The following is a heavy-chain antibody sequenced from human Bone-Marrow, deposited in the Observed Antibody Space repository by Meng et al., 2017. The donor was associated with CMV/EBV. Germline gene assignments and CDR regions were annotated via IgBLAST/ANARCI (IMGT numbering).Heavy chain of an antibody. D-gene: IGHD6-13*01. CDR1: GFTFSIYG. CDR2: IRYDGSKK. Sequence: GESLKISCAASGFTFSIYGMHWVRQAPGKGLEWVAGIRYDGSKKYYGDSVKGRFAISRDNSKNTHYLQMNSLRAEDTAVYYCAKEAGSNNWYFDLWGRGTRVTGSS. J-gene: IGHJ2*01. CDR3: AKEAGSNNWYFDL. V-gene: IGHV3-30*02.